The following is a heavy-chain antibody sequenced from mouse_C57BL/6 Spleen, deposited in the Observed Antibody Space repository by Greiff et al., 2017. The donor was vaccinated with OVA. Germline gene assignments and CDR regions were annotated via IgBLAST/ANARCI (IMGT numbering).Heavy chain of an antibody. CDR2: IYPGSGST. CDR1: GYTFTSYW. CDR3: ARMGGYDYDGYYFDY. V-gene: IGHV1-55*01. J-gene: IGHJ2*01. Sequence: QVQLQQPGAELVKPGASVKMSCKASGYTFTSYWITWVKQRPGQGLEWIGDIYPGSGSTNYNEKFKSKATLTVDTSSSTAYMQLSSLTSADSAVYYGARMGGYDYDGYYFDYWGPSTTLTVSS. D-gene: IGHD2-4*01.